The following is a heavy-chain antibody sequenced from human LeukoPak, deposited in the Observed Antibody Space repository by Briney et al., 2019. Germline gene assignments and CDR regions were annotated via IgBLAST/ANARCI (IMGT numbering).Heavy chain of an antibody. J-gene: IGHJ4*02. CDR1: GGSISSNNW. CDR3: ARVWGAVAGPDY. Sequence: PSGTLSLTCAVSGGSISSNNWWGWVRQPPGKGLEWIGEINHSGSANYNPSLKSRVTISVDTSKNQFSLKLSSVTAADTAVYYCARVWGAVAGPDYWGQGTLVTVSS. CDR2: INHSGSA. V-gene: IGHV4-4*02. D-gene: IGHD6-19*01.